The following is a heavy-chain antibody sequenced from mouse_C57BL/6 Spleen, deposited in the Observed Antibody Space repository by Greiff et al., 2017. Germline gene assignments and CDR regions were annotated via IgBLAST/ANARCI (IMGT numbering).Heavy chain of an antibody. Sequence: VQGVESGAELARPGASVKLSCKASGYTFTSYGISWVKQRTGQGLEWIGEIYPRSGNTYYNEKFKGKATLTADKSSSTAYMELRSLTSEDSAVYFCARIADYFDYWGQGTTLTVSS. CDR2: IYPRSGNT. J-gene: IGHJ2*01. CDR3: ARIADYFDY. V-gene: IGHV1-81*01. CDR1: GYTFTSYG.